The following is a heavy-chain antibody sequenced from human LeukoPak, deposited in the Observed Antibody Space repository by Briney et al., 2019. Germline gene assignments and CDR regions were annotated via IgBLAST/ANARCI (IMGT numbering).Heavy chain of an antibody. Sequence: GGSLRLSCAASGFTFSSSWMTWVRQAPGMGLERVANIKADGTGKYYVDSVRGRFSISRDNAKNSLYLELNSLRAEDTGVYFCARDRGWQQFDYWGQGTLVTVSS. CDR3: ARDRGWQQFDY. D-gene: IGHD5-24*01. CDR1: GFTFSSSW. CDR2: IKADGTGK. J-gene: IGHJ4*01. V-gene: IGHV3-7*01.